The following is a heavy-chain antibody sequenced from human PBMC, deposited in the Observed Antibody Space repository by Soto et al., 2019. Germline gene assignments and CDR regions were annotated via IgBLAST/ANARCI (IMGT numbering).Heavy chain of an antibody. Sequence: GGSLRLSCAASGFTFSNAWMSWVRQAPGKGLEWVGRIKSKTDGGTTDYAAPVKGRFTISRDDSKNTLYLQMNSLKTEDTAVYYCTTAPPDVPAALSPPEGGDYWGQGTLVTVSS. D-gene: IGHD2-2*01. CDR1: GFTFSNAW. CDR2: IKSKTDGGTT. J-gene: IGHJ4*02. CDR3: TTAPPDVPAALSPPEGGDY. V-gene: IGHV3-15*01.